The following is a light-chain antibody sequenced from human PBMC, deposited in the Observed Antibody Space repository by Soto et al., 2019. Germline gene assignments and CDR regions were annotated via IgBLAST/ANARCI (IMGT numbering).Light chain of an antibody. V-gene: IGKV3-15*01. CDR2: GAS. CDR3: QQYNNWPPYT. CDR1: QSVSSN. Sequence: IVMTQSPATLSVSPGERATLSCRASQSVSSNLVWYQQKPGQAPRLLIYGASTRVTGVPARFSGSGSGTEFTLTISSLQSEDFAVYYCQQYNNWPPYTFGQGTKLEIK. J-gene: IGKJ2*01.